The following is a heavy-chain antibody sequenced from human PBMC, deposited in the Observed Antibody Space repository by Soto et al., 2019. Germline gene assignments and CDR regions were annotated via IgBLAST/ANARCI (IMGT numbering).Heavy chain of an antibody. D-gene: IGHD4-17*01. Sequence: QVQLQESGPGLVKPSQTLSLTCTVSGGSISTGGYYWSWIRQHPGRGLEWIGYIYHSGMTFSNPSLQSRAAISMDTSENQFSLKLSSVTVADTAVYYCATVRWELHDAFDIWGHGTMVSVCS. CDR2: IYHSGMT. V-gene: IGHV4-31*03. J-gene: IGHJ3*02. CDR1: GGSISTGGYY. CDR3: ATVRWELHDAFDI.